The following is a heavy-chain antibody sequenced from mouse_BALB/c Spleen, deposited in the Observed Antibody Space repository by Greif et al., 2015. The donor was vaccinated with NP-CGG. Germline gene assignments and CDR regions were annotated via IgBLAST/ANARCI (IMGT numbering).Heavy chain of an antibody. CDR2: ISSGGSYT. CDR1: GFTFSSYA. J-gene: IGHJ4*01. CDR3: ARDWDYAMDY. V-gene: IGHV5-9-4*01. D-gene: IGHD4-1*01. Sequence: EVQRVESGGGLVKPGGSLKLSCAASGFTFSSYAMSWVRQSPEKRLEWVAEISSGGSYTYYPDTVTGRFTISRDNAKNTLYLEMSSLRSEDTAMYYCARDWDYAMDYWGQGTSVTVSS.